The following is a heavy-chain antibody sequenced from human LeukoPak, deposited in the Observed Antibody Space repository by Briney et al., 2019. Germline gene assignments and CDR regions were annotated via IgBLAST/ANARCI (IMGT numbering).Heavy chain of an antibody. V-gene: IGHV3-7*04. CDR1: GFTFSDEY. Sequence: GGSLRLSCAASGFTFSDEYMSWIRQAPGKGLEWVANIKQDGSEKYYVDSVRGRFTISRDNAKNSLYLQMNSLRAEDTAVYYCARDAGNSGYDLFDYWGQGTLVTVSS. D-gene: IGHD5-12*01. CDR3: ARDAGNSGYDLFDY. J-gene: IGHJ4*02. CDR2: IKQDGSEK.